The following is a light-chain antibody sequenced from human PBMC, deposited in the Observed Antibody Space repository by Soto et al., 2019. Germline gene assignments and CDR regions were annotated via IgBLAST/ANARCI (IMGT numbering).Light chain of an antibody. CDR1: QSISSY. CDR3: QQSYSTPYT. Sequence: DIQMTQSPSPLSASVGDIVTITFRASQSISSYLNWYQQKPGKAPKLLIYAASSLQSGVPSRFSGSGSGTDFTLTISSLQPEDFATYYCQQSYSTPYTFGQGTRLEI. CDR2: AAS. J-gene: IGKJ5*01. V-gene: IGKV1-39*01.